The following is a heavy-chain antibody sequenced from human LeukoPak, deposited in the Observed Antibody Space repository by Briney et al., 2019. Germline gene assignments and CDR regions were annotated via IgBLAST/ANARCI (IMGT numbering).Heavy chain of an antibody. Sequence: PSETLSPTCIVSGGSTSSYYWSWIRQPPGKGLEWIGYIHYSGSTNYNPSLKSRVTISLDTSKNQFSLKLSSVTAADTAVYYCARLFWSDSHSFDYWGQGTLVTVSS. D-gene: IGHD3-3*01. CDR1: GGSTSSYY. J-gene: IGHJ4*02. CDR3: ARLFWSDSHSFDY. CDR2: IHYSGST. V-gene: IGHV4-59*01.